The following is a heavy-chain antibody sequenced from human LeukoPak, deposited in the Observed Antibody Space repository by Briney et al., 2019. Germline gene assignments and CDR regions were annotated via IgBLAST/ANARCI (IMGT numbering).Heavy chain of an antibody. J-gene: IGHJ4*02. CDR1: GYTFTGYY. D-gene: IGHD2-8*01. CDR2: INPNSGGT. Sequence: ASVKVSCKASGYTFTGYYMHWVRQAPGQGLEWMGWINPNSGGTNYAQKFQGRVTMTRDTSISTAYMEPSRLRSDDTAVYYCARREVMVYAEFDYWGQGTLVTVSS. CDR3: ARREVMVYAEFDY. V-gene: IGHV1-2*02.